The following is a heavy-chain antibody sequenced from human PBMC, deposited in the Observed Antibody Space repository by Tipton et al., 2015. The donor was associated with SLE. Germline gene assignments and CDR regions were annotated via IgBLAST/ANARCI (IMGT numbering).Heavy chain of an antibody. D-gene: IGHD1-26*01. V-gene: IGHV3-7*01. J-gene: IGHJ4*02. CDR3: AREGGSYYPSCYVDY. CDR2: IKQDGGEQ. CDR1: GFTFSTYW. Sequence: SLRLSCAASGFTFSTYWMSWVRQAPGKGLEWVANIKQDGGEQNYVDPVQGRLIISRDNAKNALYLQMNNLRAEDTAVYYCAREGGSYYPSCYVDYWGQGTLVTVSS.